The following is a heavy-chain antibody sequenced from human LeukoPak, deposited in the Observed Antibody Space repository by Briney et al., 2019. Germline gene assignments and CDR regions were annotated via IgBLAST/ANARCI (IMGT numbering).Heavy chain of an antibody. CDR3: AKVLITIFGVVRYDAFDI. D-gene: IGHD3-3*01. J-gene: IGHJ3*02. Sequence: GGSLRLSCAASGFTFSSYAMSWVRQAPGKGLEWVSTISGSGGSTYYADSVKGRFTISRDNSKNTLYLQMNSLRAEDTAVYYCAKVLITIFGVVRYDAFDIWGQGTMVTVSS. CDR1: GFTFSSYA. CDR2: ISGSGGST. V-gene: IGHV3-23*01.